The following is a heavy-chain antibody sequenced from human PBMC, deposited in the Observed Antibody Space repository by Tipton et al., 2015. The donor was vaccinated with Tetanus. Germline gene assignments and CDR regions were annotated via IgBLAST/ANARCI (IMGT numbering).Heavy chain of an antibody. D-gene: IGHD3-3*01. V-gene: IGHV3-21*01. CDR3: ARGWDFWRGYGPTWVDP. Sequence: SCAASGFTFSSYSMNWVRQAPGKGLEWVSSIGSTDYIYYADSVRGRFTVSRDNAKNSLYLQMNSLRAEDTAVYYCARGWDFWRGYGPTWVDPWGQGTLVTVSS. J-gene: IGHJ5*02. CDR2: IGSTDYI. CDR1: GFTFSSYS.